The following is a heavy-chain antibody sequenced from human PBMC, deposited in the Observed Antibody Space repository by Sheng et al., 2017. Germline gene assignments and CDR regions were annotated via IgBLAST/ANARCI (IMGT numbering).Heavy chain of an antibody. V-gene: IGHV1-69*13. Sequence: QVQLVQSGAEVKKPGSSVKVSCRASGGTFSSNGISWVRQAPGQGLEWMGGIIPIFGTTKYAQKFQGRVTITADESMTTAYMALSSLRSADTAVYYCARSGITMMAMDVWGQGTTVTVSS. CDR1: GGTFSSNG. CDR2: IIPIFGTT. J-gene: IGHJ6*02. D-gene: IGHD3-22*01. CDR3: ARSGITMMAMDV.